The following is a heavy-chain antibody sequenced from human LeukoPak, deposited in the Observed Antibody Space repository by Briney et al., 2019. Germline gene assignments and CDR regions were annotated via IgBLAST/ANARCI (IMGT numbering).Heavy chain of an antibody. Sequence: SETLSLTCTVSGGSISSYYWSWIRQPPGKGPEWIGYIYYSGSTNYNPSLKSRVTISVDTSKNQFSLKLSSVTAADTAVYYCARAEYYYDSSGYYPWYFDYWGQGTLVTVSS. CDR2: IYYSGST. D-gene: IGHD3-22*01. CDR3: ARAEYYYDSSGYYPWYFDY. CDR1: GGSISSYY. V-gene: IGHV4-59*01. J-gene: IGHJ4*02.